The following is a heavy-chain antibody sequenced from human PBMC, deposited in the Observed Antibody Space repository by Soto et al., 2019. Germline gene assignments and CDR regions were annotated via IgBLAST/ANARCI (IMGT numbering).Heavy chain of an antibody. V-gene: IGHV3-53*01. J-gene: IGHJ4*02. CDR1: GFSVSDSY. D-gene: IGHD2-15*01. Sequence: GGSLRLSCAASGFSVSDSYLSWVRQAPGKGLEWVSIIYSGGETYYADSLKGRFTISRDSSNNMLYLQMNNLRAEDTAVYYCVCDSVSYGQVVNDDWGQGPLATDYS. CDR3: VCDSVSYGQVVNDD. CDR2: IYSGGET.